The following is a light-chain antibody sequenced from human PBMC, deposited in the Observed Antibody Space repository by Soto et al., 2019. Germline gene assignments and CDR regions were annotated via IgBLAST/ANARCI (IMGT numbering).Light chain of an antibody. Sequence: DIQLTQSPSTLSASVGDRVTITCRASQTISSWLAWYQQKPGKAPNLLIYKTSNLESGVQSRFSGSGSGTEFTLTISSLQHDDFATYYCQYYNDYCWTFGQGTKVEIK. J-gene: IGKJ1*01. V-gene: IGKV1-5*03. CDR3: QYYNDYCWT. CDR2: KTS. CDR1: QTISSW.